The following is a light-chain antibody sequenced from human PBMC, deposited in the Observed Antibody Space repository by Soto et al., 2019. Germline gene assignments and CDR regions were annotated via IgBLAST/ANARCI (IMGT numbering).Light chain of an antibody. V-gene: IGKV1-17*01. CDR2: AAS. Sequence: DIQMTQSPSSLSASVGDRVTITCRSSQGIRNDLGWYQQKPGKAPKLLIYAASSLQSGVPSRFSGSGSGTEFTLTISSLEPEDFAVYYCQQRSNWPPWTFGQGTKVDIK. J-gene: IGKJ1*01. CDR3: QQRSNWPPWT. CDR1: QGIRND.